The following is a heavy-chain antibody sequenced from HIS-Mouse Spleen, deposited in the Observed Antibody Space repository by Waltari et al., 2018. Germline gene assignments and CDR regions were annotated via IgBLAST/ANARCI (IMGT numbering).Heavy chain of an antibody. CDR3: AREIPYSSSWYDWYFDL. CDR2: IYYSGST. CDR1: GCSIRSSSYY. J-gene: IGHJ2*01. D-gene: IGHD6-13*01. V-gene: IGHV4-39*07. Sequence: QLQLQESGPGLVKPSETLSLTCTVSGCSIRSSSYYWGWIRQPPGKGLELIGSIYYSGSTYYNPSLKSRVTISVDTSKNQFSLKLSSVTAADTAVYYCAREIPYSSSWYDWYFDLWGRGTLVTVSS.